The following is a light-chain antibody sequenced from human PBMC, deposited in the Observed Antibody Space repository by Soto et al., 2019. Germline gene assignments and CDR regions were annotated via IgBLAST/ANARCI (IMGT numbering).Light chain of an antibody. CDR1: QSLLHSNGYNY. Sequence: DIVMTQSPLSLPVTPGEPASISCRSSQSLLHSNGYNYLDWYLQKPGQSPQLLIYLGSNRASGVPDRFSGSGSGTDFTLKISRVEDEDLGVYYCMQSLQSWTFGQGTKVDI. J-gene: IGKJ1*01. CDR2: LGS. V-gene: IGKV2-28*01. CDR3: MQSLQSWT.